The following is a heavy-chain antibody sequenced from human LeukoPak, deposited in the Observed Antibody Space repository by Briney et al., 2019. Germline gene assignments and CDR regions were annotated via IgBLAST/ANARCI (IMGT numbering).Heavy chain of an antibody. V-gene: IGHV3-11*06. CDR2: ISSSSSYI. Sequence: GGSLRLSCAASGFTFSDYYMSWIRQAPGKGLEWVSSISSSSSYIYYADSVKGRFTISRDNAKNSLYLQMNSLRAEDTAVYYCARVLGYCSGGSCFFDYWGQGTLVTVSS. J-gene: IGHJ4*02. CDR1: GFTFSDYY. D-gene: IGHD2-15*01. CDR3: ARVLGYCSGGSCFFDY.